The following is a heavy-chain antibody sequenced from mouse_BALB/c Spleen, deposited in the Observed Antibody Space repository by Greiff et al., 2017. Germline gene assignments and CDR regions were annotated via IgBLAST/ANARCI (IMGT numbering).Heavy chain of an antibody. Sequence: EVKLVESGGGLVKPGGSLKLSCAASGFTFSSYAMSWVRQTPEKRLEWVASISSGGSTYYPDSVKGRFTISRDNARNILYLQMSSLRSEDTAMYYCASLLRGWFDYWGQGTLVTVSA. J-gene: IGHJ3*01. V-gene: IGHV5-6-5*01. D-gene: IGHD1-1*01. CDR1: GFTFSSYA. CDR2: ISSGGST. CDR3: ASLLRGWFDY.